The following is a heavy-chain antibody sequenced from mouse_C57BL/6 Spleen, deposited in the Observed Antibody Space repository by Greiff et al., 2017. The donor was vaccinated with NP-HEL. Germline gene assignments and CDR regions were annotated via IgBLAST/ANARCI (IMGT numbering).Heavy chain of an antibody. CDR1: GYSITSGYY. J-gene: IGHJ1*03. Sequence: DVQLQESGPGLVKPSQSLSLTCSVTGYSITSGYYWNWIRQFPGNKLEWMGYISYDGSNNYNPSLKNRISIPRDTSKNQFFLKLNSVTTEDTATYYCARGGYFDVWGTGTTVTVSS. CDR3: ARGGYFDV. CDR2: ISYDGSN. V-gene: IGHV3-6*01.